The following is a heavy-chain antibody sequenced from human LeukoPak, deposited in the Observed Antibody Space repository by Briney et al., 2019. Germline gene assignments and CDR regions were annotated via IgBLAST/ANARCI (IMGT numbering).Heavy chain of an antibody. CDR2: IYHSGST. CDR1: GYSISSGYY. D-gene: IGHD6-19*01. CDR3: ARDYGSGWFHS. Sequence: SETLSLTCTVSGYSISSGYYWVWIRQPPGKGLEWIGNIYHSGSTYYNPSLKSRVTISVDTSKNQFSLKLSSVTAADTAVYYCARDYGSGWFHSWGQGTLVTVSS. J-gene: IGHJ4*02. V-gene: IGHV4-38-2*02.